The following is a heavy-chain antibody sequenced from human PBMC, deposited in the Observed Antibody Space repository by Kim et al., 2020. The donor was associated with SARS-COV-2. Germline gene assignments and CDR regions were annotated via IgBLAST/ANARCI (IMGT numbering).Heavy chain of an antibody. J-gene: IGHJ4*02. V-gene: IGHV4-39*01. D-gene: IGHD1-26*01. Sequence: SETLSLTCTVSGGSISSSSYYWGWIRQPPGKGLEWIGSIYYSGSTYYNPSLKSRVTISVDTSKNQFSLKLSSVTAADTAVYYCARGVGATILWGQGTLVTVSS. CDR3: ARGVGATIL. CDR2: IYYSGST. CDR1: GGSISSSSYY.